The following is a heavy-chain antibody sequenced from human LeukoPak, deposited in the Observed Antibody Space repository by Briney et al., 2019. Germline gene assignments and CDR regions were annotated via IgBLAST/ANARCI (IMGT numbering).Heavy chain of an antibody. CDR3: AKGGPQFFDY. V-gene: IGHV3-23*01. D-gene: IGHD5-24*01. Sequence: GSLRLSCAASGFTFSSYAMSWVRQAPGKGLEWVSAISGGGSTYSTDSVKGRFTISRDNSKSTLYLQMNSLRVEDTAIYYCAKGGPQFFDYWGQGTLVTVSS. CDR1: GFTFSSYA. CDR2: ISGGGST. J-gene: IGHJ4*02.